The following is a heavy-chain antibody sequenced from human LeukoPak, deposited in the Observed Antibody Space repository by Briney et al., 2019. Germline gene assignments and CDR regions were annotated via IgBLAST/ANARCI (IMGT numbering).Heavy chain of an antibody. V-gene: IGHV1-18*01. CDR3: ARPNYPGGSGSYGGTNWFDP. Sequence: GASVKVSCKASGYTFTRYGISWVRQAPGQGLEWMGWISGYNGNTNYAQKLQGRVTMTTDTSTSTAYMELRSLRSDDTAVYYCARPNYPGGSGSYGGTNWFDPWGQGTLVTVSS. J-gene: IGHJ5*02. CDR1: GYTFTRYG. D-gene: IGHD3-10*01. CDR2: ISGYNGNT.